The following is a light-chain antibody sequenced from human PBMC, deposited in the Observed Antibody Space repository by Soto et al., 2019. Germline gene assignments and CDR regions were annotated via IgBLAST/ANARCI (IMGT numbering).Light chain of an antibody. J-gene: IGKJ5*01. Sequence: DIPLNQSPSTLSASVCDRVNITCRASQSINKWLAWFQQKPGKAPEVLIYDASKLESGVPSRFRGSGSGTEFTLTISSLQPDDFATYFCQQYKSYSITFGQGTRLE. V-gene: IGKV1-5*01. CDR2: DAS. CDR1: QSINKW. CDR3: QQYKSYSIT.